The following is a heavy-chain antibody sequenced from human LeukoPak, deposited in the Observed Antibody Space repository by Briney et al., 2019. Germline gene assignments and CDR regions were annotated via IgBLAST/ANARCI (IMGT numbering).Heavy chain of an antibody. Sequence: PGGSLRLSCAASGFTFSSYGMHWVRQAPGKGLEWVAVISYDGSNKYYADSVKGRFTISRDNSKNTLYLQMNSLRAEDTAVYYCANSCSYGDCDYWGQGTLVTVSS. J-gene: IGHJ4*02. CDR1: GFTFSSYG. D-gene: IGHD4-17*01. V-gene: IGHV3-30*18. CDR2: ISYDGSNK. CDR3: ANSCSYGDCDY.